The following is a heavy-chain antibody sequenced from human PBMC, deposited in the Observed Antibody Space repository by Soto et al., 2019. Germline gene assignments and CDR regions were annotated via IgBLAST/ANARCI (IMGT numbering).Heavy chain of an antibody. Sequence: SETLSLTCAVYGGSFSGYYWSWVRQPPGKGLEWIGEINHSGSTNYNPSLKSRVTISVDTSKNQFSLELSSVTAADTAVYYCARVIAVAGVYYYGMDVWGQGTTGTVSS. CDR2: INHSGST. V-gene: IGHV4-34*01. D-gene: IGHD6-19*01. J-gene: IGHJ6*02. CDR1: GGSFSGYY. CDR3: ARVIAVAGVYYYGMDV.